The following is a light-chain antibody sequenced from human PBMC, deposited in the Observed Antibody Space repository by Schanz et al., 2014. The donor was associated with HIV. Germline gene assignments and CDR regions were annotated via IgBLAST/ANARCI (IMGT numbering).Light chain of an antibody. J-gene: IGKJ2*01. CDR3: QEYGSSGYT. Sequence: EIVLTQSPGTLSLSPGERATLSCRASQSVSSNFLAWYQQKPGQAPRLLIYGASSRATGIPDRFSGSGSGTDFTLIISRLEPEDFAVYYCQEYGSSGYTFGQGTKLEI. CDR2: GAS. V-gene: IGKV3-20*01. CDR1: QSVSSNF.